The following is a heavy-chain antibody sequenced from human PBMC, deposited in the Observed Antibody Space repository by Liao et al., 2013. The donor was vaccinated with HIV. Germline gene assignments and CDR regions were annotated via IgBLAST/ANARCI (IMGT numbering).Heavy chain of an antibody. CDR2: VSINGGS. CDR1: GGSINSGNYY. V-gene: IGHV4-61*02. CDR3: AREHNYFDF. J-gene: IGHJ4*02. Sequence: QVQLQESGPGLVKPSQTLSLTCTVSGGSINSGNYYWSWVRQAAGKGLEWIGRVSINGGSNYNPSLRTRVTLSLDASKNQFSLNLNSVTAADTAVYFCAREHNYFDFWGQGTLVSVSS.